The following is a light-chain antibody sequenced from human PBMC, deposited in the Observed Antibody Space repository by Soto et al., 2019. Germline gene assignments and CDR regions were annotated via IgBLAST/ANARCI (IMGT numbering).Light chain of an antibody. CDR2: DVD. V-gene: IGLV2-8*01. Sequence: SVLSQPPSASGSPGQSVTISCTGTSSDVGGYNFVSWYQHHPGKAPKLMIYDVDKRPSGVPDRFSGSKSGYTASLTVSGLQAEDEADYFCSSYAGSNTYVFGAGTKVTVL. CDR3: SSYAGSNTYV. CDR1: SSDVGGYNF. J-gene: IGLJ1*01.